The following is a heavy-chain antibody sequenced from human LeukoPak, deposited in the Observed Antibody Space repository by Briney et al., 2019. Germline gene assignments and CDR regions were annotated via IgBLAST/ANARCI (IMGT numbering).Heavy chain of an antibody. J-gene: IGHJ4*02. D-gene: IGHD2-21*02. CDR1: GYTFTSYY. Sequence: ASVKVSCKASGYTFTSYYMHWVRQAPGQGLEWMGIINPSGGSTSYAQKFQGRVTMTRDMSTSTVYMELSSLRSEDTAVYYCARGGWYCGGDCYSYYFDYWGQGTLVTVSS. CDR3: ARGGWYCGGDCYSYYFDY. V-gene: IGHV1-46*01. CDR2: INPSGGST.